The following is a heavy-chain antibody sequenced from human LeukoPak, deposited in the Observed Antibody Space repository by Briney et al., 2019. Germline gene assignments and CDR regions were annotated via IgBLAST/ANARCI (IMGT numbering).Heavy chain of an antibody. V-gene: IGHV3-7*01. CDR2: IRQDGSEI. CDR1: GFTFSNYW. CDR3: AELGITMIGGV. J-gene: IGHJ6*04. Sequence: GGSLRLSCAASGFTFSNYWMSWVRQAPGKGLEWVANIRQDGSEIYYVDSVKGRFTISRDNAKNSLYLQMNSLRAEDTAVYYCAELGITMIGGVWGKGTTVTISS. D-gene: IGHD3-10*02.